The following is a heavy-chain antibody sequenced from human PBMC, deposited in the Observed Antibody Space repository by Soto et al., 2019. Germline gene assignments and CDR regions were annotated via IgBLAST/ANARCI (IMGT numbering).Heavy chain of an antibody. CDR1: GFTFSGSA. V-gene: IGHV3-73*01. J-gene: IGHJ6*02. Sequence: GGSVRLSCAASGFTFSGSAMHWVRQASGKGLGWVGRIRSKANSYATAYAASVKGRFTTSRDDSKNTAYLQMNSLKTEDTAVYYCTTSSGGSCYSWVTPCDYYYYYGMDVWGQGTTVTVSS. D-gene: IGHD2-15*01. CDR2: IRSKANSYAT. CDR3: TTSSGGSCYSWVTPCDYYYYYGMDV.